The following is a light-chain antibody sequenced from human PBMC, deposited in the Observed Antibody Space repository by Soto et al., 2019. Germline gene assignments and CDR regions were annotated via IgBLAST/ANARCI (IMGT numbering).Light chain of an antibody. CDR1: QSVATN. V-gene: IGKV3-15*01. CDR3: QQNNNCPT. Sequence: VLTQSPATLSVSPGERATLSCRASQSVATNLAWYQQKPGQAPRLLIYGASTRATGIPARFSGSGSGTDFTLTISSLQSEDFAVYYCQQNNNCPTFGQGTKVDIK. J-gene: IGKJ1*01. CDR2: GAS.